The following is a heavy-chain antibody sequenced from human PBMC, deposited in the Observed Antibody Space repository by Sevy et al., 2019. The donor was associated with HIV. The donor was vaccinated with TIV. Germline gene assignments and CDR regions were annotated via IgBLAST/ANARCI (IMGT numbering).Heavy chain of an antibody. V-gene: IGHV3-7*01. CDR2: IKQDGSEK. CDR1: GFTLSSYW. J-gene: IGHJ6*02. Sequence: GGSLRLSCAASGFTLSSYWMSWVRQAPGKGLEWVANIKQDGSEKYYVDSVKGRFTISRDNAKNSLYLQMNSLRAEDTAVYYCARDDYSNYGGDYYYYGMDVWGQGSTVTVSS. CDR3: ARDDYSNYGGDYYYYGMDV. D-gene: IGHD4-4*01.